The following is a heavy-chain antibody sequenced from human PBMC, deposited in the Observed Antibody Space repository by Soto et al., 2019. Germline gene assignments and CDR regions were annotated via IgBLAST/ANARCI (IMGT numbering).Heavy chain of an antibody. V-gene: IGHV3-21*01. CDR3: VRRDYCSSTSCSARGYYYYMDV. CDR1: GFTFSSYS. Sequence: PGGSLRLSCAASGFTFSSYSMNWVRQAPGKGLEWVSSISSSSSYIYYADSVKGRFTISRGNAKNSLYLQMNSLRAEDTAVYYCVRRDYCSSTSCSARGYYYYMDVWGKGTTVTVSS. CDR2: ISSSSSYI. J-gene: IGHJ6*03. D-gene: IGHD2-2*01.